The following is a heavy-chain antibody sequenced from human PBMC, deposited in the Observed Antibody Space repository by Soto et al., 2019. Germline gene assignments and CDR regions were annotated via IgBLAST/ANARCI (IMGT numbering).Heavy chain of an antibody. J-gene: IGHJ4*02. CDR2: VYYTGST. V-gene: IGHV4-59*01. Sequence: SETLSLTCTVSGDSISTFYWGWMRQSPGKEMEWIGYVYYTGSTNYNPSLKSRVTISVDRPKNQFSLKLTSANAADTAVYYCARGRTVRNYADDSSDYFYFFDYWGQGTQVTVSS. CDR3: ARGRTVRNYADDSSDYFYFFDY. D-gene: IGHD3-22*01. CDR1: GDSISTFY.